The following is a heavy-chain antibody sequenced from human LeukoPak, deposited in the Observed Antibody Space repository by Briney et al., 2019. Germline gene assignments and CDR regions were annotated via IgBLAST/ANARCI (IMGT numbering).Heavy chain of an antibody. V-gene: IGHV3-53*01. CDR2: IYSGGST. CDR3: ATTSTVPTDDY. Sequence: GGSLRLSCAVSGFTVSSNYMSWVRQPPGKGVEWVSVIYSGGSTYYADSVKGRFTISRHDSRDTLYLQMNSLRAEDTAVYYCATTSTVPTDDYWGQGTLVTVSS. CDR1: GFTVSSNY. J-gene: IGHJ4*02. D-gene: IGHD4-17*01.